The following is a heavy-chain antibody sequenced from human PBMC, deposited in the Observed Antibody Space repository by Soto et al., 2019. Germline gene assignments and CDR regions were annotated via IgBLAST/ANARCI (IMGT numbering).Heavy chain of an antibody. CDR1: GYTFTSYG. Sequence: GASVKVSCKASGYTFTSYGISWVRQAPGQGLEWMGWISAYNGNTNYAQKLQGRVTMTTDTSTSTAYMELRSLRSEDTAVYYCARDLGVTETKWPPVYWGQGTLVTVSS. D-gene: IGHD2-21*02. J-gene: IGHJ4*02. V-gene: IGHV1-18*01. CDR3: ARDLGVTETKWPPVY. CDR2: ISAYNGNT.